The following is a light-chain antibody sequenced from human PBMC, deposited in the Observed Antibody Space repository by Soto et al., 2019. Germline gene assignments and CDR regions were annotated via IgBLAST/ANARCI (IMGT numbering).Light chain of an antibody. CDR1: RIIGHNY. CDR3: QQFGISPWT. Sequence: VWMKSPDTLSVSPGDRSTLSCRASRIIGHNYLAWYQQKPGQAPRLLIYATSTRATGIPDRFSGSGSVTDFTLTISRLEPEDFAVYYCQQFGISPWTSGQRTKVDIK. J-gene: IGKJ1*01. V-gene: IGKV3-20*01. CDR2: ATS.